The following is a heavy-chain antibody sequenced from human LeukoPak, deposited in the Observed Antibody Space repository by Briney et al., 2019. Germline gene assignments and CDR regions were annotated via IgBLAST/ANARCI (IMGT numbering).Heavy chain of an antibody. CDR2: IIPIFGTA. CDR1: GGTFSSHA. CDR3: ASPNSTRNYGYYYMDV. J-gene: IGHJ6*03. Sequence: ASVKVSCKASGGTFSSHAISWVRQAPGQGLEWMGGIIPIFGTANYAQKFQGRVTITTDESTSTAYMELSSLRSEDTAVYYCASPNSTRNYGYYYMDVWGKGTTVTVSS. V-gene: IGHV1-69*05. D-gene: IGHD1-7*01.